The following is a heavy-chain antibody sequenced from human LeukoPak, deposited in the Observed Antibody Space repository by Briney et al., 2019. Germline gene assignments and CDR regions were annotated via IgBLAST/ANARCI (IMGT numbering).Heavy chain of an antibody. Sequence: HSGGSLRLSCAASGFTFDDYAMHWVRQAPGKGLEWVSGISWNSGSIGYADSVKGRFTISRDNAKNSLYLQMNSLRAEDMALYYCAKDIGRYYYDSSGYYDYWGQGTLVTVSS. D-gene: IGHD3-22*01. V-gene: IGHV3-9*03. J-gene: IGHJ4*02. CDR2: ISWNSGSI. CDR1: GFTFDDYA. CDR3: AKDIGRYYYDSSGYYDY.